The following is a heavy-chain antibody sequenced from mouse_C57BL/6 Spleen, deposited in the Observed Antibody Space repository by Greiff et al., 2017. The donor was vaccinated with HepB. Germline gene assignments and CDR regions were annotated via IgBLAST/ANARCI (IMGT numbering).Heavy chain of an antibody. J-gene: IGHJ2*01. CDR3: ARTGTSYFDY. CDR1: GYTFTDYY. D-gene: IGHD4-1*01. Sequence: VQLQQSGPELVKPGASVKISCKASGYTFTDYYMNWVKQSHGKSLEWIGDINPNNGGTSYHQKFKGKATLTVDKSSSTAYMELRSLTSEDSAVYYCARTGTSYFDYWGQGTTLTVSS. CDR2: INPNNGGT. V-gene: IGHV1-26*01.